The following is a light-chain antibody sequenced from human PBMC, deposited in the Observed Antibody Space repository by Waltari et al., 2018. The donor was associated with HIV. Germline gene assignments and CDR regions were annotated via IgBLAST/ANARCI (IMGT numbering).Light chain of an antibody. Sequence: QSVLAQPPSASGTPGQRVTIPCSGSPSNIGGNTVSWYQQLPGTAHKLLIYSNNERPSGVPDRLSGSTSGTSASLVISGLQSEDEADYYCAAWDDSLKGGAFGTGTKVTVL. CDR2: SNN. J-gene: IGLJ1*01. CDR1: PSNIGGNT. CDR3: AAWDDSLKGGA. V-gene: IGLV1-44*01.